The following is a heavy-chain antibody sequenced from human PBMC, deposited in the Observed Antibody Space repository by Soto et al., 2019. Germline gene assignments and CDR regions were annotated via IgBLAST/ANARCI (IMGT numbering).Heavy chain of an antibody. D-gene: IGHD3-16*02. CDR2: ISYDGSNK. Sequence: QVQLVESGGGVVQPGRSLRLSCAASGFTFSSYAMHWVRQAPGKGLEGGAVISYDGSNKYYADSVKGRFTISRDNSKNPLYLQMNSLRAEDTAVYYCARVPFWGVIVYYFDYWGQGTLVTVSS. V-gene: IGHV3-30-3*01. J-gene: IGHJ4*02. CDR3: ARVPFWGVIVYYFDY. CDR1: GFTFSSYA.